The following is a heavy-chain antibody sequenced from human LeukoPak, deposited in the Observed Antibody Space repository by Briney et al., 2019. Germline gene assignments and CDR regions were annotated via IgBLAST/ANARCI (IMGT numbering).Heavy chain of an antibody. CDR3: ARDSDGEDAFDI. CDR2: IYHSGST. CDR1: GGSISSYY. D-gene: IGHD2-21*01. V-gene: IGHV4-59*12. J-gene: IGHJ3*02. Sequence: SETLSLTCTVSGGSISSYYWSWIRQPPGKGLEWIGYIYHSGSTYYNPSLKSRVTISVDRSKNQFSLKLSSVTAADTAVYYCARDSDGEDAFDIWGQGTMVTVSS.